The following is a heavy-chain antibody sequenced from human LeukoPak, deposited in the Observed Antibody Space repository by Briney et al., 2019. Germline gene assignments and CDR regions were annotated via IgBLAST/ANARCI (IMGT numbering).Heavy chain of an antibody. V-gene: IGHV4-30-4*07. CDR2: IYYSGST. CDR1: GGSISSGGYS. J-gene: IGHJ3*02. CDR3: ARGVRIYDAFDI. D-gene: IGHD2-15*01. Sequence: SETPSLTCAVSGGSISSGGYSWSWIRQPPGKGLEWIGYIYYSGSTYYNPSLKSRVTISVDTSKSQFSLKLSSVTAADTAVYYCARGVRIYDAFDIWGQGTMVTVSS.